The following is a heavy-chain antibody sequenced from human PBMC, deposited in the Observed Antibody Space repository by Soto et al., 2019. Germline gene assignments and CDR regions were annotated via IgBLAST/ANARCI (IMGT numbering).Heavy chain of an antibody. D-gene: IGHD5-12*01. Sequence: GDSVKVSCKASGYTFTSHGITWVRQAPGQGLEWMGWISAYNGNTNYAQKLQGRVTMTTDTSTSTAYMELRSLRSDDTAVYYCARISGYDGDNWFDPWGQGTLVTVSS. V-gene: IGHV1-18*01. CDR3: ARISGYDGDNWFDP. CDR2: ISAYNGNT. CDR1: GYTFTSHG. J-gene: IGHJ5*02.